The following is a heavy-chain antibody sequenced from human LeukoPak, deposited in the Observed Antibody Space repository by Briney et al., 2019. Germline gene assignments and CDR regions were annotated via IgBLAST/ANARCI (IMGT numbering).Heavy chain of an antibody. CDR2: FEPEDGAT. CDR3: MIDYFDWASSRSGNYF. V-gene: IGHV1-24*01. J-gene: IGHJ4*02. CDR1: GYRLSAVS. Sequence: ASVKVSCKVSGYRLSAVSMHWVRQAPGKGLEWMGGFEPEDGATIYAERFQGRITMTEDTSTDTAYMDLSRLTSEDTAVYYCMIDYFDWASSRSGNYFWGQGTLVTVSS. D-gene: IGHD3-3*01.